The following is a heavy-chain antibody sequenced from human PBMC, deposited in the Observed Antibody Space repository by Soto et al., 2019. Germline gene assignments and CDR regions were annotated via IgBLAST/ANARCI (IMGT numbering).Heavy chain of an antibody. CDR3: ARDLGTYEFEY. J-gene: IGHJ4*02. D-gene: IGHD5-12*01. V-gene: IGHV3-30*03. CDR2: IPYDGSNK. Sequence: HPGGSLRLSCAASGFTFSNNAMHWVRQPPGKGLEWVAAIPYDGSNKYYADSVKGRFTISRDNSKNTLYLQMNSLRAEDTAVYYCARDLGTYEFEYWGQGTLVTVSS. CDR1: GFTFSNNA.